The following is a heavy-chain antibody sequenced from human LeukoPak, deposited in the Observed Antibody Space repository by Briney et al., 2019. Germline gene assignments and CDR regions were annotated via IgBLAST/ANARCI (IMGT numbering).Heavy chain of an antibody. CDR2: VNNEGTGT. CDR3: ARGGPDHAFDI. Sequence: GGSLRLSCAASGLSFSSFWMYWVRQVPGKGVVYVSRVNNEGTGTTYADSVKGRFTISRDNAKNTVYLQMNSLRDEDTAVYYCARGGPDHAFDIWGQGTMVTVSS. J-gene: IGHJ3*02. D-gene: IGHD1-14*01. CDR1: GLSFSSFW. V-gene: IGHV3-74*01.